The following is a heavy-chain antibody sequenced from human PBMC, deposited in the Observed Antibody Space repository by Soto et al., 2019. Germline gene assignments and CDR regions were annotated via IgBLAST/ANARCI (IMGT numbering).Heavy chain of an antibody. J-gene: IGHJ6*02. CDR3: ARREAVNDFWSGYYAGEGGYGMDV. CDR2: IYYSGST. CDR1: GGSISSSSYY. Sequence: QLQLQESGPGLVKPSETLSLTCTVSGGSISSSSYYWGWIRQPPGKGLEWIGSIYYSGSTYYNPSLKSRVTISVDTSTNQFSLKLSSVTAADTAVYYCARREAVNDFWSGYYAGEGGYGMDVWGQGTTVTVSS. V-gene: IGHV4-39*01. D-gene: IGHD3-3*01.